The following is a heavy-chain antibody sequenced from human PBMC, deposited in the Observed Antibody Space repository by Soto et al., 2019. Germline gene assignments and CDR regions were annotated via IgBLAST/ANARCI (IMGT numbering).Heavy chain of an antibody. Sequence: QVQLVQSGAEVKKPGSSVKVSCKASGGTFSSYAISWVRQAPGQGLEWMGGIIPIFGTANYAQKFQGRVTITADKSTSTAYMELSSLRSEDTAVYYCASGQDIVVVPADGYYYYGMDVWGQGTTVTVSS. J-gene: IGHJ6*02. CDR1: GGTFSSYA. CDR2: IIPIFGTA. CDR3: ASGQDIVVVPADGYYYYGMDV. D-gene: IGHD2-2*01. V-gene: IGHV1-69*06.